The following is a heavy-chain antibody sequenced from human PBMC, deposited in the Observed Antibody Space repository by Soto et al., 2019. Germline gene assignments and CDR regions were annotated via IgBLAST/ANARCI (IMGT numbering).Heavy chain of an antibody. J-gene: IGHJ3*01. CDR2: ISSGDTKQ. D-gene: IGHD3-16*01. CDR1: GFTFSDYY. CDR3: AGQYDAGRRSAFDV. Sequence: QVQLVESGGGLVKPGGSLRLSCAASGFTFSDYYMSWIRQAPGKGPEWVSYISSGDTKQYYAVSVRVRFTISRDNGKNSLYLQMNSLRAEDTAVYYCAGQYDAGRRSAFDVWGQGTMVTVSS. V-gene: IGHV3-11*01.